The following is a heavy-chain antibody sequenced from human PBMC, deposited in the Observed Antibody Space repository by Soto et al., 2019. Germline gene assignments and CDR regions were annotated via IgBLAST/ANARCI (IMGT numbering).Heavy chain of an antibody. Sequence: GGSLRLSCAASGFTFSSYGMHWVRQAPGKGLEWVAVISYDGSNKYYADSVKGRFTISRDNSKNTLYLQMNSLRAEDTAVYYCAKAMGRGYSGYDSLLPWGQGTLVTVSS. J-gene: IGHJ4*02. CDR1: GFTFSSYG. V-gene: IGHV3-30*18. CDR3: AKAMGRGYSGYDSLLP. D-gene: IGHD5-12*01. CDR2: ISYDGSNK.